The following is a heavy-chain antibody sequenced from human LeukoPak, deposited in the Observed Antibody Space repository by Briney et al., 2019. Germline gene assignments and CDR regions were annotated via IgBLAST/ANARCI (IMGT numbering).Heavy chain of an antibody. CDR2: IYSGGST. J-gene: IGHJ4*02. Sequence: GGSLRLSCAASGFTVSSNYMSWVRQAPGKGLEWVSVIYSGGSTYYADSVKGRFTISRDNSKNTLYLQMNSLRAEDTAVYYRARYCGGGCYSGPVFDYWGQGTLVTVSS. CDR3: ARYCGGGCYSGPVFDY. CDR1: GFTVSSNY. V-gene: IGHV3-53*01. D-gene: IGHD2-21*02.